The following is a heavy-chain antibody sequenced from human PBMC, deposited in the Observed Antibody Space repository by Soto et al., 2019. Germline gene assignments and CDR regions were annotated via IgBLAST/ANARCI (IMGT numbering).Heavy chain of an antibody. CDR2: IYYSGST. J-gene: IGHJ4*02. CDR1: GGSISGYY. CDR3: AGTRGYCSGGSCPTVVDY. Sequence: SETLSLTCTVSGGSISGYYWSWIRQPPGKGLEWIGYIYYSGSTNYNPSLKSRVTISVDTSKKQFSLKLSSVTAADTAVYYCAGTRGYCSGGSCPTVVDYWGQGTLVTVSS. V-gene: IGHV4-59*01. D-gene: IGHD2-15*01.